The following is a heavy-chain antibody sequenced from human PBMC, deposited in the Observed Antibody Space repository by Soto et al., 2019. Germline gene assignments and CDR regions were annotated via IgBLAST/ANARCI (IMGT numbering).Heavy chain of an antibody. J-gene: IGHJ5*01. Sequence: ASVKVSCKASGYTSGDFGISWVRQAPGQGLEWMGWVSGNNGASNPAPKVQGRITMTLDTSTGVSYMALRSLRSDDTAIYYCVRDQKYFRVNGYWFDSWGQGTLVTVSS. D-gene: IGHD2-2*01. CDR2: VSGNNGAS. CDR3: VRDQKYFRVNGYWFDS. CDR1: GYTSGDFG. V-gene: IGHV1-18*04.